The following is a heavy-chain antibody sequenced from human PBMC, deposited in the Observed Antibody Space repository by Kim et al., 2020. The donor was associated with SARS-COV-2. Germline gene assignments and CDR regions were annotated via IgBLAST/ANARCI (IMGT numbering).Heavy chain of an antibody. CDR3: AKDGGSLGPY. J-gene: IGHJ4*02. Sequence: SQYHADSVKGRFTISRDNAKNPLYLQMNSRGAEDTAVYYCAKDGGSLGPYWGQGTLVTVSS. D-gene: IGHD2-15*01. V-gene: IGHV3-23*01. CDR2: SQ.